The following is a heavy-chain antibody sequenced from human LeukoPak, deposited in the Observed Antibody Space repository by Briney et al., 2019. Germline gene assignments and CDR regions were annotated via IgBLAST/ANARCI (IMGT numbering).Heavy chain of an antibody. CDR1: GFTFNRYT. CDR2: ISSSTTYI. V-gene: IGHV3-21*01. D-gene: IGHD3-3*01. CDR3: ARGYYDFWSGYYDSEDY. Sequence: PGGSLRLSCEASGFTFNRYTMNWVRQAPGKGLEWVSSISSSTTYIYYADSVKGRFTISRDNAQNSLYLQMDSLRAEDTAVYYCARGYYDFWSGYYDSEDYWGQGTLVTVSS. J-gene: IGHJ4*02.